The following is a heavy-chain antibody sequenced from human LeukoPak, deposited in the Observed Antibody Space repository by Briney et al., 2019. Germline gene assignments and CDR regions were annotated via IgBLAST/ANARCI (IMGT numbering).Heavy chain of an antibody. CDR2: ISGSGGST. V-gene: IGHV3-23*01. J-gene: IGHJ6*03. Sequence: GGSLRLSCAASGLTFSSYAMSWVRQAPGKGLEWVSAISGSGGSTYYADSVKGRFTISRDNSKNTLYLQMNSLRAEDTAVYYCAERALGYSSSSSFYYYYMDVWGKGTTVTVSS. CDR3: AERALGYSSSSSFYYYYMDV. D-gene: IGHD6-6*01. CDR1: GLTFSSYA.